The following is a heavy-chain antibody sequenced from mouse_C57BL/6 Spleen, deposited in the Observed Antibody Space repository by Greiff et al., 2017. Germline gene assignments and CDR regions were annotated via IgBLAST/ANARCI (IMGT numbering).Heavy chain of an antibody. V-gene: IGHV1-52*01. CDR2: IDPSDSET. Sequence: QVQLQQSGAELVRPGSSVKLSCKASGYTFTSYWMHWVKQRPIQGLEWIGNIDPSDSETHYNQKFKDKATLTVDKSSSTAYMQLSSLTSEDSAVYYCARSPFTTVVTTCAMCYWGQGTSVTVSS. CDR1: GYTFTSYW. CDR3: ARSPFTTVVTTCAMCY. D-gene: IGHD1-1*01. J-gene: IGHJ4*01.